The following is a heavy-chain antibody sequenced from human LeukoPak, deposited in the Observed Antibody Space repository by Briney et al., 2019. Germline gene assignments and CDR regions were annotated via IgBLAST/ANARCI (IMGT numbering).Heavy chain of an antibody. V-gene: IGHV4-39*01. J-gene: IGHJ4*02. CDR1: GGSISSSSYY. Sequence: SETLSLTCTVSGGSISSSSYYWGGIRQPPGKGLEWIGSIYYSGSTYYNPSLKSRVTISVDTSKNQFSLKLSSVTAADTAVYYCARQGSLRGYWGQGTLVTVSS. D-gene: IGHD3-3*01. CDR3: ARQGSLRGY. CDR2: IYYSGST.